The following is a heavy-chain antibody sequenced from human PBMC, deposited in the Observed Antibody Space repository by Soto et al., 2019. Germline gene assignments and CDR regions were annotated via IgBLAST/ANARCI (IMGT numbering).Heavy chain of an antibody. CDR3: ARGASSVLRYFDWAHDV. D-gene: IGHD3-9*01. CDR2: ISAYNGNT. V-gene: IGHV1-18*01. J-gene: IGHJ4*02. Sequence: GASVKVSCKASGYTFTSYGISWVRQAPGQGLEWMGWISAYNGNTNYAQKLQGRVTMTTDTSTSTAYMELRSLRSDDTAVYYCARGASSVLRYFDWAHDVWGQGTRVTVAS. CDR1: GYTFTSYG.